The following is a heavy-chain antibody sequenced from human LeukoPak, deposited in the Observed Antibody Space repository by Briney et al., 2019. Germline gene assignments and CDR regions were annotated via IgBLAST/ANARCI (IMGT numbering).Heavy chain of an antibody. Sequence: GGSLRLSCAASGFTFTDYAMNWVRQAPGKGLEWVGRIKPKTDGETTEYAAPVKDRFSISRDDSKSMMYLQMNSLKTEDTAVYYCITPLPYSAQGGQGTLVTVSS. CDR2: IKPKTDGETT. CDR3: ITPLPYSAQ. CDR1: GFTFTDYA. V-gene: IGHV3-15*07. D-gene: IGHD2-21*01. J-gene: IGHJ4*02.